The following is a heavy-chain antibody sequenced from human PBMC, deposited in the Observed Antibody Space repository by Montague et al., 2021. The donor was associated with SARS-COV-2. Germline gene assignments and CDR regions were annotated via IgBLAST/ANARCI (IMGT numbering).Heavy chain of an antibody. D-gene: IGHD3-16*01. CDR1: GGYITEYY. V-gene: IGHV4-59*08. CDR2: VYFTGST. J-gene: IGHJ4*02. Sequence: SETLSLTCSVSGGYITEYYWSWIRQSPGKRLVWIGYVYFTGSTDYNPSLKSRVTISVDTSKNQFSLQLASVAAADTAVYYCSRHRGLGDLWAVDYWGQGTLVAVSS. CDR3: SRHRGLGDLWAVDY.